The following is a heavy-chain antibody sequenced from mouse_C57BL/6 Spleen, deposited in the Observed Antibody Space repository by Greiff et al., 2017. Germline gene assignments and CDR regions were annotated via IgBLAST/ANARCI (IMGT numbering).Heavy chain of an antibody. J-gene: IGHJ2*01. V-gene: IGHV1-42*01. CDR1: GYSFTGYY. D-gene: IGHD2-3*01. CDR3: ARALDGYYDYFDY. Sequence: VQLQQSGPELVKPGASVKISCKASGYSFTGYYMNWVKQSPEKSLEWIGEINPSTGGTTYNQKFKAKATLTVDKSSSTAYMQLKSLTSEDSAVYYCARALDGYYDYFDYWGQGTTLTVSS. CDR2: INPSTGGT.